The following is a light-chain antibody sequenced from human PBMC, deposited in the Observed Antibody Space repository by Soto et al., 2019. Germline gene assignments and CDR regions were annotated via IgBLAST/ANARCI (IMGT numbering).Light chain of an antibody. CDR1: GSDVGAYNL. Sequence: QSVLTQPASVSGSPGQSITISFAGTGSDVGAYNLVSWYQKQPSKATKINNCEDNTRPSGISNRFSGSKSGDTASLTISGLQAEDEADYFCCSYAGTVAYVFGTGTKVTVL. CDR2: EDN. J-gene: IGLJ1*01. V-gene: IGLV2-23*01. CDR3: CSYAGTVAYV.